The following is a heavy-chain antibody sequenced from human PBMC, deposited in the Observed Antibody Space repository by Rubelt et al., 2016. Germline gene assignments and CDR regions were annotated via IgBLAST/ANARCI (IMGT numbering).Heavy chain of an antibody. V-gene: IGHV4-39*07. CDR1: GGSISSSSYY. CDR2: IYYSGST. Sequence: QLQLQASGPGLVKPSETLSLTCTVSGGSISSSSYYWGWIRQPPGKGLEWIGSIYYSGSTYYNPSLKSLVTISVDTSKNQFSLKLSSVTAADTAVYYCARDRYGDQYYYYGMDVWGQGTTVTVSS. J-gene: IGHJ6*02. CDR3: ARDRYGDQYYYYGMDV. D-gene: IGHD4-17*01.